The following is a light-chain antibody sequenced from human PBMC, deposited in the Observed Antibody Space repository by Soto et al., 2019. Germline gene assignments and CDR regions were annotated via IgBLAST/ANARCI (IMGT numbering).Light chain of an antibody. Sequence: LTQPASVSGSPGQSITISCTGTSSDVCGYNYVSWYQQHPGRAPKLMIYDVSNRPSGISNRFSGSKSGNTASLTISGLQAEDEADYYCSSYTSSSTLRGVFGTGTKVTVL. CDR3: SSYTSSSTLRGV. CDR1: SSDVCGYNY. CDR2: DVS. J-gene: IGLJ1*01. V-gene: IGLV2-14*01.